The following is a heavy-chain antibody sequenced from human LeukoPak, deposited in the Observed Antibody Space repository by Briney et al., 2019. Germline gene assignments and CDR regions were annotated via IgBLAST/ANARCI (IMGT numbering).Heavy chain of an antibody. CDR1: GFTFSSYG. J-gene: IGHJ6*03. CDR2: ILDSGYST. D-gene: IGHD3-16*01. Sequence: PGGSLRLSCAASGFTFSSYGLSWVRQAPGKGLEWVSGILDSGYSTYYANSVKGRFTISRDNSNNTLYLQMNSLRAEDTAVYYCAKLGGHPLHNYYVGVWGKGTTVALSS. CDR3: AKLGGHPLHNYYVGV. V-gene: IGHV3-23*01.